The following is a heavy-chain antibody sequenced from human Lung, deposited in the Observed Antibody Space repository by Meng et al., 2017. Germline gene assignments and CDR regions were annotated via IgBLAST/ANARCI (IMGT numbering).Heavy chain of an antibody. J-gene: IGHJ4*02. V-gene: IGHV3-74*03. CDR2: IRGDGGSI. CDR3: ARESGYFEY. CDR1: GFNFRSYW. Sequence: EVQRVECGGGLVQPGGSLRLSCAASGFNFRSYWMHWVRQAPGKGLVWVSRIRGDGGSIVYADSVKGRFTISRDNAKNTLVLQMNSLRAEDTAVYYCARESGYFEYWGQGILVTVSS.